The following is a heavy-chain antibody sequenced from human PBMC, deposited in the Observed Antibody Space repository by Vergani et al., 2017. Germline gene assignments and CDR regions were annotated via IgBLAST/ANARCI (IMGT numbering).Heavy chain of an antibody. CDR1: GFTFQAFA. CDR3: VKDNDYDADGPFDL. V-gene: IGHV3-9*01. CDR2: IDRNYGVK. Sequence: VEAGGGLVQPGGSLRLSCTASGFTFQAFAFHWVRQVSGSGLEWVSGIDRNYGVKNGNSFEGRFSISRDNAKKAVFLQMNNLRHEDTALYFCVKDNDYDADGPFDLWGRGTLVTVSS. J-gene: IGHJ2*01. D-gene: IGHD3-16*01.